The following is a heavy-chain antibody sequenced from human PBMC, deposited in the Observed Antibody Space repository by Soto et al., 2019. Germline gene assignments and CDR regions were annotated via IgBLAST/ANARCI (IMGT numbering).Heavy chain of an antibody. V-gene: IGHV3-30*18. CDR3: AKDRVGGTFYTPPGF. D-gene: IGHD1-7*01. Sequence: PWGSLRLSCQASGFNFDNYGMHWVRQAPGKGLEWVAVITYDGSNKYYADSVKGRFTISRDNSKNTLSLHLNTLKPEDTAVYHCAKDRVGGTFYTPPGFWGKGNMVTVSA. CDR2: ITYDGSNK. CDR1: GFNFDNYG. J-gene: IGHJ4*02.